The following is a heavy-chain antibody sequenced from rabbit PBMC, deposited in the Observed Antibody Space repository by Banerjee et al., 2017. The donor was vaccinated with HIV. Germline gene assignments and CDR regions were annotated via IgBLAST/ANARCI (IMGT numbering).Heavy chain of an antibody. V-gene: IGHV1S40*01. CDR3: ARDLAGVTGWNFGL. CDR1: GFSFSSGYD. CDR2: IDTGSSGRT. J-gene: IGHJ4*01. Sequence: QSLEESGGDLVKPGASLTLTCKASGFSFSSGYDMCWVRQAPGKGLEWIACIDTGSSGRTYYASWAKGRFTISKTSSTTVTLQMTSLTAADTATYFCARDLAGVTGWNFGLWGPGTLVTVS. D-gene: IGHD4-1*01.